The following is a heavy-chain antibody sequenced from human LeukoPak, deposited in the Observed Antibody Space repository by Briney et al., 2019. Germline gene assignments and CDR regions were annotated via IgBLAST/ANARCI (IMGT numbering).Heavy chain of an antibody. V-gene: IGHV4-59*01. CDR1: GGSISNYY. CDR3: ARGGSVVILPVARFDP. CDR2: IYYSGST. J-gene: IGHJ5*02. Sequence: ETLSLTCTVSGGSISNYYWSWIRQPPGKGLEWIGYIYYSGSTNYSPSLKSRVTISVDTSKNQFSLKLSSVTAADTAVYYCARGGSVVILPVARFDPWGQGTLVTVSS. D-gene: IGHD2-2*01.